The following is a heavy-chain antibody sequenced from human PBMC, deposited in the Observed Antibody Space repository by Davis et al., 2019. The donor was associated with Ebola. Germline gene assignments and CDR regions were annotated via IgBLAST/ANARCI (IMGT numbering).Heavy chain of an antibody. D-gene: IGHD3-10*01. CDR2: ISGSGGST. J-gene: IGHJ4*02. Sequence: GESLKISCAASGFTFSNYAMSWVRQAPGKGLEWVSTISGSGGSTYYADSVKGRFTISRDNSKNTLYLQMNSLRAEDTAVYYCAKELVSGSSYYVDYWGQGTLVTVSS. CDR1: GFTFSNYA. V-gene: IGHV3-23*01. CDR3: AKELVSGSSYYVDY.